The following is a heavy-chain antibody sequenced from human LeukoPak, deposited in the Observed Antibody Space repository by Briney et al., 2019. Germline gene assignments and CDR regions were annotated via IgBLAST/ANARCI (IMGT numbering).Heavy chain of an antibody. CDR3: ARDAANYYDSSGSSSDAFDI. CDR1: GYTLIGYY. J-gene: IGHJ3*02. Sequence: ASVKVSCKASGYTLIGYYIHWVRQAPGQGLEWMGWINPNSGGTNYAQKFQGRVTMTRDTSISTAYMELSRLRSDDTAVYYCARDAANYYDSSGSSSDAFDIWGQGTMVTVSS. V-gene: IGHV1-2*02. D-gene: IGHD3-22*01. CDR2: INPNSGGT.